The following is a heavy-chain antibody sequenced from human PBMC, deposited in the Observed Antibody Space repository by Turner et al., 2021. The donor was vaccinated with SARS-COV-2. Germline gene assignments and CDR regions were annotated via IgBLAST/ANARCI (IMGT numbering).Heavy chain of an antibody. CDR2: IHPSGTT. CDR3: AKGDDSRKSGLL. V-gene: IGHV4-34*02. D-gene: IGHD2-15*01. Sequence: QVQLQQWGAGLFKPSETLSLTCAVYGGSFSGYYWTWIRQPPEKGLEWIGEIHPSGTTYHSPSLKGRVTMTVDTSKNQFYLKVSSVTAADTAVYYCAKGDDSRKSGLLWGQGTLVTVSS. J-gene: IGHJ4*02. CDR1: GGSFSGYY.